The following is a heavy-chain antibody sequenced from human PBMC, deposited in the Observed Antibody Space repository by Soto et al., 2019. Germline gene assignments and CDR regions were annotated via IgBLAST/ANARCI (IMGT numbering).Heavy chain of an antibody. CDR1: GFTFSSYG. CDR3: AKPYDSSEDDAFDI. V-gene: IGHV3-30*18. D-gene: IGHD3-22*01. Sequence: QVQLVESGGGVVQPGRSLRLSCAASGFTFSSYGMHWVRQAPGKGLEWVAVISYDGSNKYYADSVKGRFTISRDNSKNTLYLQMNSLRAGDTAVYYCAKPYDSSEDDAFDIWGQETMVTVSS. CDR2: ISYDGSNK. J-gene: IGHJ3*02.